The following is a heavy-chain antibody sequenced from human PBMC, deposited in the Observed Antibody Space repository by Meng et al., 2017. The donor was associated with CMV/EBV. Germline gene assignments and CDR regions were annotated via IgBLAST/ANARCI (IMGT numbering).Heavy chain of an antibody. Sequence: GESLKISCAASGFTVSSNYMSWVRQAPGKGLEWVSVIYSGGSTYYADSVKGRFTISRDNSKNTLYLQMNSLRAEDTDVYYCARGGTTSYPYGMDVWGQGTTVTVSS. D-gene: IGHD1-26*01. V-gene: IGHV3-53*01. CDR1: GFTVSSNY. CDR2: IYSGGST. CDR3: ARGGTTSYPYGMDV. J-gene: IGHJ6*02.